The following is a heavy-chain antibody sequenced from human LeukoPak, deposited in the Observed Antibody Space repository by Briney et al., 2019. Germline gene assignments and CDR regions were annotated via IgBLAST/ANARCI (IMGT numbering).Heavy chain of an antibody. CDR2: IKQDGSEK. CDR3: ARTYSNLFDY. Sequence: GGSLRLSCAASGFSFSSYWMNWVRQAPGKGLEWVANIKQDGSEKNYVDSVKGRFTISRDNAKNSLYLQMNSLRAEDTAVYYCARTYSNLFDYWGQGTLVTVSS. D-gene: IGHD4-11*01. V-gene: IGHV3-7*01. CDR1: GFSFSSYW. J-gene: IGHJ4*02.